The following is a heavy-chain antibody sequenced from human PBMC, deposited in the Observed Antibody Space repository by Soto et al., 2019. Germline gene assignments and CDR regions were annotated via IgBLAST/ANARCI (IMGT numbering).Heavy chain of an antibody. CDR2: MSSNVVTT. D-gene: IGHD1-1*01. V-gene: IGHV3-23*01. CDR3: ANLDWSQLPNNFDY. Sequence: GGSLRLSCAASGFTFSSYAMSWVRQAPGKGLEWVSGMSSNVVTTYYADSVKGRFTISRDNSKSTLYLQLNNLRAEDTAVYYCANLDWSQLPNNFDYWGQGTLVTVSS. CDR1: GFTFSSYA. J-gene: IGHJ4*02.